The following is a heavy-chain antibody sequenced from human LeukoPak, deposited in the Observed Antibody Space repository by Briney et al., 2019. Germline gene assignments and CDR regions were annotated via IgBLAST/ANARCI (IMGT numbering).Heavy chain of an antibody. V-gene: IGHV4-59*08. Sequence: SKTLSLTCTVSGGSISSYYWSWIRQPPGKGLEWIGYIYYSGSTNYNPSLKSRVTISVDTSKNQFSLKLSSVTAADTAVYYCARLRGYSYAGDYWGQGSLVTVSS. CDR2: IYYSGST. J-gene: IGHJ4*02. CDR3: ARLRGYSYAGDY. D-gene: IGHD5-18*01. CDR1: GGSISSYY.